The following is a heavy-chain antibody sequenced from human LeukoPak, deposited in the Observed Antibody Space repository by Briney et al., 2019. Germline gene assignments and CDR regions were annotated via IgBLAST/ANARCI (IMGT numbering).Heavy chain of an antibody. CDR2: ISNDGSKK. Sequence: GGSLRLSCAASGYTFSSYGMHWVRQAPGKGLDWVAVISNDGSKKYYADSVKGRFTISRDNSKNTLSLQVSSLRTEDTAVYYCAEDRYSYAFEYSDSWGQGTLVTVSS. V-gene: IGHV3-30*18. D-gene: IGHD5-18*01. J-gene: IGHJ4*02. CDR3: AEDRYSYAFEYSDS. CDR1: GYTFSSYG.